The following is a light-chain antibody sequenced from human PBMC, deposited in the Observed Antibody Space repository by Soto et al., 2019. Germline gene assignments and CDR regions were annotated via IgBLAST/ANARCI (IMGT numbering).Light chain of an antibody. Sequence: EIVMTQSPATLSVSPGERATLSCRASQSLIKSLVWYQQKPGQAPRLLIDGASNRATGIPARFSGSGSGTDFTLTISSLEPEDFAVYFCQQRSSWPLTFGGGTKVDIK. CDR1: QSLIKS. J-gene: IGKJ4*02. CDR3: QQRSSWPLT. V-gene: IGKV3-11*01. CDR2: GAS.